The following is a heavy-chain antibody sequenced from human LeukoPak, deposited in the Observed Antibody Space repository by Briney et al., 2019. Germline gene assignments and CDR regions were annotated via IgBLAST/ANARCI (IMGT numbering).Heavy chain of an antibody. CDR3: ARDLDSSGYYYVYGAFDI. Sequence: SETLSLTCTVSGGSISSSSYYWGWIRQPPGKGLEWIGSIYYSGSTYYNPSLKSRVTISVDTSKNQFSLKLSSVTAADTAVYYCARDLDSSGYYYVYGAFDIWGQGTMVTVSP. CDR1: GGSISSSSYY. D-gene: IGHD3-22*01. J-gene: IGHJ3*02. V-gene: IGHV4-39*07. CDR2: IYYSGST.